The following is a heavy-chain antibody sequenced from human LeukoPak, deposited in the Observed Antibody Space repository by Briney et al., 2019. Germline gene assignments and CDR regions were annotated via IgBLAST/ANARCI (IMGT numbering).Heavy chain of an antibody. J-gene: IGHJ6*02. Sequence: NPGGSLRLSCAASGFTFTTYAMSWVRQAPGKGLDWVSAISGSGGSTFYADSVKGRFTISRDSSKNTMYLQMNSLRAEDTAVYYCAKFIVAQRGYYFGMDVWGQGTTVTVSS. V-gene: IGHV3-23*01. CDR1: GFTFTTYA. CDR3: AKFIVAQRGYYFGMDV. D-gene: IGHD2-21*01. CDR2: ISGSGGST.